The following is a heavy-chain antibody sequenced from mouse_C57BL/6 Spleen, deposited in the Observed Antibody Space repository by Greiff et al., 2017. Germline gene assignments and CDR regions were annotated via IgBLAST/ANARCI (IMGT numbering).Heavy chain of an antibody. CDR3: ARVGAITTVVATDFDD. V-gene: IGHV1-82*01. J-gene: IGHJ2*01. Sequence: VTLQQSGPELVKPGASVKISCKASGYAFSSSWMNWVQQRHGKGLEWIGRIYPGDGDTNYTGKFKGKDTMTADNSSSTAYLQLSSLTSEDSAVYYCARVGAITTVVATDFDDWGQGTTLTVSS. CDR2: IYPGDGDT. CDR1: GYAFSSSW. D-gene: IGHD1-1*01.